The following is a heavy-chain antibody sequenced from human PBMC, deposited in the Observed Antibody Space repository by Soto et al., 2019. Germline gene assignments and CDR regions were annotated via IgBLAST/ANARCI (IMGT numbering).Heavy chain of an antibody. Sequence: GGSLRLSCAASGFTLSSYAMSWVRQAPGKGLEWVSAISGSGGSTYYADSVKGRFTISRDNSKNTLYLQMHSLRAEDTAVYYCANVRQYDYVWWSYRYKGHSNYWGQGPLVTVSS. CDR1: GFTLSSYA. V-gene: IGHV3-23*01. CDR3: ANVRQYDYVWWSYRYKGHSNY. CDR2: ISGSGGST. D-gene: IGHD3-16*02. J-gene: IGHJ4*02.